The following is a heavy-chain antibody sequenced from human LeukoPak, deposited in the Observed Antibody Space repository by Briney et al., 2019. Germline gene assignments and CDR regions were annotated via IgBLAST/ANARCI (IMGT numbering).Heavy chain of an antibody. CDR2: INPNSGGT. CDR3: ARVRGCSSTSCWEYMDV. J-gene: IGHJ6*03. D-gene: IGHD2-2*01. CDR1: GYTFTGYY. V-gene: IGHV1-2*06. Sequence: ASVKVSCKASGYTFTGYYMHWVRQAPGQGLEWVGRINPNSGGTNYAQKFQGRVTMTRDTSISTAYMELSRLRSDDTAVYYCARVRGCSSTSCWEYMDVWGKGTTVTVSS.